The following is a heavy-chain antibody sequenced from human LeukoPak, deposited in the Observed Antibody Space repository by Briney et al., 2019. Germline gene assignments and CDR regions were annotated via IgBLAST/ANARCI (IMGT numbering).Heavy chain of an antibody. V-gene: IGHV3-53*01. CDR3: ARVRSRSGWYEY. CDR1: GFTVSSNY. D-gene: IGHD6-19*01. J-gene: IGHJ4*02. CDR2: IYSGGGT. Sequence: GGSLRLSCAASGFTVSSNYMNWVRQAPGKGLEWVSVIYSGGGTYYADSVKGRFTISRDNSKNTLYLQMNSLRAEDTAVYYCARVRSRSGWYEYWGQGTLVTVSS.